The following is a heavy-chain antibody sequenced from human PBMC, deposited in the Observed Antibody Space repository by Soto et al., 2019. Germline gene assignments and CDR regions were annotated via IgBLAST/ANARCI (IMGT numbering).Heavy chain of an antibody. D-gene: IGHD3-3*01. V-gene: IGHV3-15*01. Sequence: EVQLVESGGGLVKPGGSLRLSCVASGFTFSNTWMTWVRQVPGKGLEWVGRIKSNTDGATTGYATPVKGRFTISREESEATLFLKMNTLKPEDTAVYYCAKVKAESSAAASLEYWGQGTVVTVSS. CDR3: AKVKAESSAAASLEY. J-gene: IGHJ4*02. CDR2: IKSNTDGATT. CDR1: GFTFSNTW.